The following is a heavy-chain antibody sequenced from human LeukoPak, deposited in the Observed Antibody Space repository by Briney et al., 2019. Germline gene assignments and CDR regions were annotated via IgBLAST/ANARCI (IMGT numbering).Heavy chain of an antibody. D-gene: IGHD6-13*01. CDR2: ISWNSGSI. CDR3: AKDIAAAPDAFDI. V-gene: IGHV3-9*01. CDR1: GFTFDDYA. J-gene: IGHJ3*02. Sequence: GGSLRLSCAASGFTFDDYAMHWVRQAPGKGLEWVSGISWNSGSIGYADSVKGRFTISRDNAKNSLYLQVNSLRAEDTALYYCAKDIAAAPDAFDIWGQGTMVTVSS.